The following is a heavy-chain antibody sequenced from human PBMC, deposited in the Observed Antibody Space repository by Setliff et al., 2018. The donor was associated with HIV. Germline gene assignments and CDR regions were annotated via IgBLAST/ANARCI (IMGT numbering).Heavy chain of an antibody. D-gene: IGHD4-17*01. V-gene: IGHV4-59*03. J-gene: IGHJ4*02. CDR3: AKGAGFYGDYTFDY. Sequence: PSETLSLTCTVSGGSINNYFWGWIRQSPGRGLEWIGYIYSTGSTNYNPSLQSRVSISMDASKNKFSLKVTSVTSADTAVYYCAKGAGFYGDYTFDYWGQGHLVTVSS. CDR2: IYSTGST. CDR1: GGSINNYF.